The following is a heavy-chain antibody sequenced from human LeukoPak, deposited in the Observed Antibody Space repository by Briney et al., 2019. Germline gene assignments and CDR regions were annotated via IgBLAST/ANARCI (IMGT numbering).Heavy chain of an antibody. CDR2: ISAYNGNT. D-gene: IGHD5-12*01. CDR1: GYTFTSYG. Sequence: GASVKVSCKASGYTFTSYGISWVRQAPGQGLEWMGWISAYNGNTNYAQKLQGRVTMTTDTSTSTAYMGLRSLRSDDTAVYYCARDPRLYSGYDVFDYWGQGTLVTVSS. CDR3: ARDPRLYSGYDVFDY. J-gene: IGHJ4*02. V-gene: IGHV1-18*04.